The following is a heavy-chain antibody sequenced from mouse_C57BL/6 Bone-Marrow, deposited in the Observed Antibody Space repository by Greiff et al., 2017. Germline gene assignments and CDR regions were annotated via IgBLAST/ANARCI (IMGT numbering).Heavy chain of an antibody. CDR1: GFTFSDYY. Sequence: EVKLVESEGGLVQPGSSMKLSCTASGFTFSDYYIAWVRQVPEKGLEWVANINYDGSSTYYLDSLKCRFIISRDNAKNILYLQMSSLKSAYTATYYCARENYYGSSIYFDYWGQGTTLTVSS. V-gene: IGHV5-16*01. CDR3: ARENYYGSSIYFDY. D-gene: IGHD1-1*01. CDR2: INYDGSST. J-gene: IGHJ2*01.